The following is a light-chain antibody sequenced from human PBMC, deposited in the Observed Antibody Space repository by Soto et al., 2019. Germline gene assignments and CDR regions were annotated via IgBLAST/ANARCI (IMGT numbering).Light chain of an antibody. CDR3: QHYGGSPT. J-gene: IGKJ4*01. Sequence: EIVLTQSPGTLSLSPGERATLSCRASQSVTSTYLAWYQQKPGQAPRLLIYGAFSRATGIPDRFSGSGSGTDFTLTISRLEPEEFAVYYCQHYGGSPTFGGGTKVEIK. CDR1: QSVTSTY. CDR2: GAF. V-gene: IGKV3-20*01.